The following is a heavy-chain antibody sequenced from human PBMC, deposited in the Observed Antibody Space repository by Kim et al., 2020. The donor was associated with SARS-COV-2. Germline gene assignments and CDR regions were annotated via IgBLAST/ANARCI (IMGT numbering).Heavy chain of an antibody. Sequence: STSLKTRLTISKDTSKSQVVLTMTNMDPVDTATYYCARIRGASDYSYFDYWGQGTLVTVSS. D-gene: IGHD4-17*01. CDR3: ARIRGASDYSYFDY. J-gene: IGHJ4*02. V-gene: IGHV2-70*01.